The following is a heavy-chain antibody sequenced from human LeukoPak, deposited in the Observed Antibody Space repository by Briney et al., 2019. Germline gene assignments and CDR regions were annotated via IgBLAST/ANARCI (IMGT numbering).Heavy chain of an antibody. Sequence: GGSLRLSCVASGFTFKNYGMHWVRQAPGKGLEWVSHIRYDETATYYADSVKGRFTISRDNSKNTLYLQMNSLRAEDTAVYYCAKDLTMVRGILNWFDPWGQGTLVTVSS. CDR2: IRYDETAT. D-gene: IGHD3-10*01. V-gene: IGHV3-30*02. CDR1: GFTFKNYG. CDR3: AKDLTMVRGILNWFDP. J-gene: IGHJ5*02.